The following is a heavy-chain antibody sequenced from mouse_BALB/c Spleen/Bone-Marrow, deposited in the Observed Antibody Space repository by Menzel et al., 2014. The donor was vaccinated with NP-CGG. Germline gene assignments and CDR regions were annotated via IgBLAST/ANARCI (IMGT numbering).Heavy chain of an antibody. V-gene: IGHV1-7*01. CDR1: GYTFTSYW. D-gene: IGHD2-2*01. CDR2: INPSTGYT. CDR3: ARYHYGYDGFAY. Sequence: QVQLQQSGAELAKPGASVKMSCKASGYTFTSYWMHWVKQRPGQGLEWIGYINPSTGYTEYNQKFKDKATLTADKSSSTAYMQLSSLTSEDSAVYYCARYHYGYDGFAYWSQGTLVTVSA. J-gene: IGHJ3*01.